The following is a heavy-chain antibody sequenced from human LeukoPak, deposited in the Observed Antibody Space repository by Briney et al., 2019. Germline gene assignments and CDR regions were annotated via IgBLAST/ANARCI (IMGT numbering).Heavy chain of an antibody. D-gene: IGHD3-22*01. CDR3: VSSVNYYDSSGYSDY. V-gene: IGHV1-69*04. CDR1: GGTFSSYA. J-gene: IGHJ4*02. CDR2: IIPILGIA. Sequence: SVKVSCKASGGTFSSYAISWVRQAPGQGLEWMGRIIPILGIANYAQKFQGRVTITADKSTSTAYMELSSLRSEDTAVYYCVSSVNYYDSSGYSDYWGQGTLVTVSS.